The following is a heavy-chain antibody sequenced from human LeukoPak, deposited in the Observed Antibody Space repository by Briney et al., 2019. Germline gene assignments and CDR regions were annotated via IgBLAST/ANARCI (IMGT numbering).Heavy chain of an antibody. J-gene: IGHJ5*02. CDR3: ARGPIVVVPAAPNWFDP. CDR2: INPNSGGT. V-gene: IGHV1-2*02. D-gene: IGHD2-2*01. CDR1: GYTFTGYY. Sequence: ASVKVSCKASGYTFTGYYMHWVRQAPGQGLEWMGWINPNSGGTNYAQKFQGRVTMTRDTSISTAYMELSRLRSDDTAVYYCARGPIVVVPAAPNWFDPWGQGTLVTVSS.